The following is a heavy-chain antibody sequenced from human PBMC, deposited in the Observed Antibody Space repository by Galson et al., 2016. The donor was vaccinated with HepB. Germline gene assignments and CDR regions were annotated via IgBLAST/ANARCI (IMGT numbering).Heavy chain of an antibody. J-gene: IGHJ4*02. CDR1: EFTFTSYG. CDR3: ARERAIAASGGLLDY. V-gene: IGHV3-33*01. CDR2: IWYDGGNE. D-gene: IGHD6-13*01. Sequence: SLRLSCAASEFTFTSYGLHWVRQAPDKGLEWVAQIWYDGGNEYYADSVKSRFTISRDNSKNTLYLQMNSLRAEDTAVYYCARERAIAASGGLLDYWGQGTLVTVSS.